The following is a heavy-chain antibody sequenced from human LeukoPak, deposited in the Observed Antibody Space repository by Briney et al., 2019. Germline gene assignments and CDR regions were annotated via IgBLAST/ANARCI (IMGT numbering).Heavy chain of an antibody. V-gene: IGHV3-48*03. CDR3: ARGDDYGDNSFDY. D-gene: IGHD4-17*01. CDR2: ISTTGSTI. J-gene: IGHJ4*02. CDR1: GFTFSGSE. Sequence: GGSLRLSCAASGFTFSGSETNWVRQAPGKGLEWVSYISTTGSTIYYADSVKGRFTISRDNAKNSLYLQMSSLRAEDTAVYYCARGDDYGDNSFDYWGQGTPVTVSS.